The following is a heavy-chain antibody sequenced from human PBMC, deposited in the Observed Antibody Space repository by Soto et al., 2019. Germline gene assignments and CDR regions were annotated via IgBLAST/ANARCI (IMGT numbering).Heavy chain of an antibody. V-gene: IGHV3-30-3*01. CDR3: ARGGVYCRAGNCLGLNY. J-gene: IGHJ4*02. CDR2: ISSDGSNE. Sequence: GGSLRLSCAASGLSFSSYTMHWVRLAPGKGLEWVALISSDGSNEYYAESAKGRFTIFRDNSKNTLYLQMNSLRVADTAVYYCARGGVYCRAGNCLGLNYWGQGTLLTVSS. CDR1: GLSFSSYT. D-gene: IGHD2-21*01.